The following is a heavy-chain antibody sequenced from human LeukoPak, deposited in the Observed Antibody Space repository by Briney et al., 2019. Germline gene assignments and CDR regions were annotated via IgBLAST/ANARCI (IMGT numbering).Heavy chain of an antibody. V-gene: IGHV1-2*02. Sequence: ASVKVSCKASGYTFTGYYMHWVRQAPGQGLEWMGWINPNSGGTNYAQKFQGRVTMTRDTSISTAHMELSRLRSDDTAVYYCARGLPYSSSFNFDYWGQGTLVTVSS. D-gene: IGHD6-6*01. CDR3: ARGLPYSSSFNFDY. CDR1: GYTFTGYY. J-gene: IGHJ4*02. CDR2: INPNSGGT.